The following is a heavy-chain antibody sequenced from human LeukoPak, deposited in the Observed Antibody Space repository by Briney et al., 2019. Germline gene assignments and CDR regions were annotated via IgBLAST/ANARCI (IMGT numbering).Heavy chain of an antibody. J-gene: IGHJ4*02. Sequence: ASVKVSCKAYGYIFTSYGISWVRQAPGQGLEWMGWISAYNGDTNYAQKFQGRVTVTTDTSTTTAYMELRSLRSDDSAVYYCARRSGYDRRMGTLDFWGQGTLVTVSS. CDR3: ARRSGYDRRMGTLDF. CDR1: GYIFTSYG. D-gene: IGHD5-12*01. CDR2: ISAYNGDT. V-gene: IGHV1-18*01.